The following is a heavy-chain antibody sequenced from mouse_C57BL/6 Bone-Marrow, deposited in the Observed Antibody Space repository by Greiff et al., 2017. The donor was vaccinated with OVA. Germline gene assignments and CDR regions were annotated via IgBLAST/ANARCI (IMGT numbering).Heavy chain of an antibody. CDR2: IWWDDDK. Sequence: QVTLKESGPGILQPSQTLSLTCSFSGFSLSTFGMGVGWIRQPSGKGLEWLAHIWWDDDKYYNPALKSRLTISKDTSKNQVFLKIANVDTADTATYYCARPRTTVVASSYWYFDVWGTGTTVTVSS. D-gene: IGHD1-1*01. CDR1: GFSLSTFGMG. CDR3: ARPRTTVVASSYWYFDV. V-gene: IGHV8-8*01. J-gene: IGHJ1*03.